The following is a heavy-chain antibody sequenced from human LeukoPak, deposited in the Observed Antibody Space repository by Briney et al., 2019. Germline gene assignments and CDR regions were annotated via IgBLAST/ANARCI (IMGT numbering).Heavy chain of an antibody. CDR3: AKGIAARPGSFDY. D-gene: IGHD6-6*01. J-gene: IGHJ4*02. CDR2: ISGSGGST. CDR1: GFTFSSYT. V-gene: IGHV3-23*01. Sequence: GGTLRLSCAASGFTFSSYTMNWVRQAPGKGLEWVSGISGSGGSTFYADSVKGRFTISRDNSKNTLYLQMNSLRAEDTAVYYCAKGIAARPGSFDYWGQGTLVTVSS.